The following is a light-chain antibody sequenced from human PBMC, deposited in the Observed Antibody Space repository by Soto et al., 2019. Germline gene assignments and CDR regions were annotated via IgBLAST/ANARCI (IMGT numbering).Light chain of an antibody. CDR2: DAS. CDR1: QSISSW. J-gene: IGKJ1*01. V-gene: IGKV1-5*01. Sequence: DIQMTQSPSTLSASVGDRVTITCRASQSISSWLAWYQQKPGKAPKLLIYDASSLESGVPSRFSGSGSGTEFPLTIGSLQLDDFAPYYCQQYNSYLWTFGQGTKVEIK. CDR3: QQYNSYLWT.